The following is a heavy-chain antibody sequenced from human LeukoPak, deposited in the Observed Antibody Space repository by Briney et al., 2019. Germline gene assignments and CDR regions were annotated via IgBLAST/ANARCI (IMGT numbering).Heavy chain of an antibody. D-gene: IGHD3-3*01. CDR3: ARSRAYDFWSGYYPLNDY. Sequence: PSETLSLTCAVYGGSFSGYYWSWIRQPPGEGLEWIGEINHSGSTNYNPSLKSRVTISVDTSKNQFSLKLSSVTAADTAVYYCARSRAYDFWSGYYPLNDYWGQGTLVTVSS. CDR1: GGSFSGYY. V-gene: IGHV4-34*01. CDR2: INHSGST. J-gene: IGHJ4*02.